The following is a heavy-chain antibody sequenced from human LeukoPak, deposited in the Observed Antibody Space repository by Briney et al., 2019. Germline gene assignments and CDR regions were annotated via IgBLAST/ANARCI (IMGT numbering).Heavy chain of an antibody. J-gene: IGHJ6*02. D-gene: IGHD3-10*01. CDR1: GFTFSSYA. CDR3: AKLTGSGSYYIYYYGMDV. Sequence: GGSLRLSCAASGFTFSSYAMSWVRQAPGKGLEWVSAISGSGGSTYYADSVKGRFTISRDNSKNTLYLQMNSLRAEDTAVYYSAKLTGSGSYYIYYYGMDVWGQGTTVTVSS. CDR2: ISGSGGST. V-gene: IGHV3-23*01.